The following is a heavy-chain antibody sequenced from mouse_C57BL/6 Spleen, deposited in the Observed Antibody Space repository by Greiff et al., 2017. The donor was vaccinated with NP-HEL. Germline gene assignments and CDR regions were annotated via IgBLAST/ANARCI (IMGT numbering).Heavy chain of an antibody. CDR2: ISSVGSYT. Sequence: EVPLVESGGDLVKPGGSLKLSCAASGFTFSSYGMSWVRQTPDKRLEWVATISSVGSYTYYPDSVKGRFTISRDNAKNTRYMQMSSLKSEDTAMYYCARQDDGPSTWFAYWGQGTLVTVSA. J-gene: IGHJ3*01. D-gene: IGHD2-3*01. CDR3: ARQDDGPSTWFAY. V-gene: IGHV5-6*01. CDR1: GFTFSSYG.